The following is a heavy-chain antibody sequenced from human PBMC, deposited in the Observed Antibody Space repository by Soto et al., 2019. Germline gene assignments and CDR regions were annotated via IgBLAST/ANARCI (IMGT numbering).Heavy chain of an antibody. Sequence: GSLRLSCAATGFTINHNYMSWVRQAPGKGLEWVSIIYSSGPIFYADSVRGRFTISRDNSKNMLYLQMNNLTVADTAIYYCARKRYFDSWGQGTPVTVSS. D-gene: IGHD6-25*01. V-gene: IGHV3-53*01. CDR1: GFTINHNY. CDR3: ARKRYFDS. CDR2: IYSSGPI. J-gene: IGHJ4*02.